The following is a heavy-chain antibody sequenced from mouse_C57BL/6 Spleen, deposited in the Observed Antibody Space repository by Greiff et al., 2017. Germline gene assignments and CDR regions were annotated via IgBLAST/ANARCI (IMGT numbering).Heavy chain of an antibody. V-gene: IGHV1-4*01. CDR2: INPSSGYT. CDR1: GYTFTSYT. CDR3: ARFTTVVARYFDV. J-gene: IGHJ1*03. Sequence: VQLQQSGAELARPGASVKMSCKASGYTFTSYTMHWVKQRPGQGLEWIGYINPSSGYTKYNQKFKDKATLTADKSSSTAYMQLSSLTSEDSAVYYCARFTTVVARYFDVWGTGTTVTVSS. D-gene: IGHD1-1*01.